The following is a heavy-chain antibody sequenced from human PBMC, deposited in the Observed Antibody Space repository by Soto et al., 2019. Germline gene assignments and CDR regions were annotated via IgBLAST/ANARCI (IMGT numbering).Heavy chain of an antibody. J-gene: IGHJ5*02. CDR2: INAGNGNT. CDR3: ARLAPSGGSVPRFDP. CDR1: GYTFTTYN. Sequence: QVQLVQSGAEVKEPGASVKVSCKAFGYTFTTYNIHWLRQAPGQGLEWMGWINAGNGNTRSSRKFQGRVTITRDTSATTAYLEVDSLRSEDTAIYYCARLAPSGGSVPRFDPWGQGTLLTVSS. V-gene: IGHV1-3*01. D-gene: IGHD3-10*01.